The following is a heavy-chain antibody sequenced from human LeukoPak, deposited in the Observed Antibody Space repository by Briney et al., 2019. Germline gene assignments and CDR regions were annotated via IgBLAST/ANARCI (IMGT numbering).Heavy chain of an antibody. CDR2: ISYDGSNK. V-gene: IGHV3-30*18. D-gene: IGHD3-10*01. Sequence: PGRSLRLSCAASGFTFSSYGMHWVRQAPGKGLEWVAVISYDGSNKYYADSVKGRFTISRDNSKNTLYLQMNSLRAEDTAVYYCAKDLAFYGSGSYYNAGYYYGMDVWGKGTTVTVSS. CDR3: AKDLAFYGSGSYYNAGYYYGMDV. J-gene: IGHJ6*04. CDR1: GFTFSSYG.